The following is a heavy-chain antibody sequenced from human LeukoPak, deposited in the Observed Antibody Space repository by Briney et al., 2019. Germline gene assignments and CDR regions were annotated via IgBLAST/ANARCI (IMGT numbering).Heavy chain of an antibody. CDR3: ARLSPYYYDSSGYYYESDP. J-gene: IGHJ5*02. V-gene: IGHV1-69*13. CDR2: IIPIFGTA. D-gene: IGHD3-22*01. Sequence: GASVKVSCKASGGTFSSYAISWVRQAPGHELEWMGGIIPIFGTANYAQKFQGRVTITADESTSTAYMELSSLRSEDTAVYYCARLSPYYYDSSGYYYESDPWGQGTLVTVSS. CDR1: GGTFSSYA.